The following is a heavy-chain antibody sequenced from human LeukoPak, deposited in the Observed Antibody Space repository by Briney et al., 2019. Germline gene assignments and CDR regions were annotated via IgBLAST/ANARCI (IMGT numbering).Heavy chain of an antibody. CDR1: GESINPYY. CDR3: ARSFLDYMDV. V-gene: IGHV4-4*07. D-gene: IGHD2/OR15-2a*01. J-gene: IGHJ6*03. CDR2: IYKSGTT. Sequence: SSETLSLTCTVSGESINPYYWNWIRQSAGKGLEWIGHIYKSGTTNFNPSLTSRVTTSLDTSRNQFSLKLRSVTAADTAVYFCARSFLDYMDVWGKGTTVTVSS.